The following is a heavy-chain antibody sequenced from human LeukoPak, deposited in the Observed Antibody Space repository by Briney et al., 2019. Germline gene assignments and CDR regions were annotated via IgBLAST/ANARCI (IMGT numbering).Heavy chain of an antibody. J-gene: IGHJ4*02. D-gene: IGHD3-9*01. Sequence: ASVKVSCKASGYTFTGYYMHWVRQAPGQGLEWMGWINPNSGGTNYAQKFQGRVTMTGDTSISTAYMELSRLRSDDTAVYYCARGLYDILTGYESYFDYWGQGTLVTVSS. CDR3: ARGLYDILTGYESYFDY. CDR1: GYTFTGYY. CDR2: INPNSGGT. V-gene: IGHV1-2*02.